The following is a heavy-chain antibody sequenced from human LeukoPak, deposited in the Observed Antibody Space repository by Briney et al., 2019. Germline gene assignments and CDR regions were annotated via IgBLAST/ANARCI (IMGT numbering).Heavy chain of an antibody. D-gene: IGHD6-13*01. Sequence: SQTLSLTCALSGDSVSSNSAAWNWIRQSPSRGLEWLGRTYYRSKWYNDYAVSVKSRITINPDTSKNQSSLQLNSVTPEDTAVYYCARDRGRGVSWHADYYGMDVWGQGTTVTVSS. CDR1: GDSVSSNSAA. V-gene: IGHV6-1*01. CDR3: ARDRGRGVSWHADYYGMDV. J-gene: IGHJ6*02. CDR2: TYYRSKWYN.